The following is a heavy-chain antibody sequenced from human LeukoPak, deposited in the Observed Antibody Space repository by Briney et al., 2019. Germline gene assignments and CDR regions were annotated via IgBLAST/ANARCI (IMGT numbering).Heavy chain of an antibody. CDR2: ISDTGGST. CDR3: ATGRIQSYLAPEY. V-gene: IGHV3-23*01. D-gene: IGHD5-18*01. J-gene: IGHJ4*02. Sequence: GGSLRLSCAASAVTFGSFGMSWVRQAPGKGLEWVAAISDTGGSTFYAASVKGRFTISRDNCKNTLYLQRNRLRAEDTAVYYCATGRIQSYLAPEYWGQGTLVTVSS. CDR1: AVTFGSFG.